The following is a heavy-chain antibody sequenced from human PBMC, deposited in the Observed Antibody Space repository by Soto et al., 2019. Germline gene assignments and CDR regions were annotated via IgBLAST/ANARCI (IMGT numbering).Heavy chain of an antibody. D-gene: IGHD2-15*01. Sequence: ASVKVSCKASGFTFTSSAMQWVRQARGQRLEWIGWIVVGSGNTNYAQKFQERVTITRDMSTSTAYMELSSLRSEDTAVYYCAVAVAATPNWFDPWGQGTLVTVSS. CDR3: AVAVAATPNWFDP. J-gene: IGHJ5*02. CDR1: GFTFTSSA. V-gene: IGHV1-58*02. CDR2: IVVGSGNT.